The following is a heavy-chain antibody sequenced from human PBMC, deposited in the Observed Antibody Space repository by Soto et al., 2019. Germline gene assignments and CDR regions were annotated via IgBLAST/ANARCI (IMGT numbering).Heavy chain of an antibody. CDR3: ARGPDFWSGYYIDY. J-gene: IGHJ4*02. D-gene: IGHD3-3*01. Sequence: QVQLVESGGGVVQPGRSLRLSCAASGFTFSSYAMHWVRQAPGKGLEWVAVISYDGSNKYYADSVKGRFTISRDNSKNTLYLQMNSLRAEDTAVYYCARGPDFWSGYYIDYWGQGTLVTISS. V-gene: IGHV3-30-3*01. CDR2: ISYDGSNK. CDR1: GFTFSSYA.